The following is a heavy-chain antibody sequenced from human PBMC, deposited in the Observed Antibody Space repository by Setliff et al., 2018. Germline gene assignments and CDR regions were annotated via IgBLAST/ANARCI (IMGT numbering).Heavy chain of an antibody. Sequence: GASVKVSCKASGYTFTTHGISWVRQAPGQGLEWMGWISTDDGDTNFAQKFQGRVTLTTDTSTGTAYMELRSLTFDDTAVYYCARDPAYGAFDIWGQGTMVTVSS. CDR3: ARDPAYGAFDI. CDR1: GYTFTTHG. D-gene: IGHD3-16*01. CDR2: ISTDDGDT. V-gene: IGHV1-18*01. J-gene: IGHJ3*02.